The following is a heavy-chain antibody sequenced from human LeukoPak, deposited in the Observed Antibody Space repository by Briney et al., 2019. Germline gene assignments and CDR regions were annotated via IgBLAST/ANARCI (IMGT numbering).Heavy chain of an antibody. J-gene: IGHJ4*02. V-gene: IGHV3-64*01. Sequence: GGSLRLSCAASGFTFSSYAMHWVRQAPGKGLEYVSAISSNGGSTYYANSVKGRFTISRDNSKNTLYLQMGSLRAEDMAVYYCARGGWRYYDSSGPIDYWGQGTLVTVSS. CDR1: GFTFSSYA. CDR3: ARGGWRYYDSSGPIDY. CDR2: ISSNGGST. D-gene: IGHD3-22*01.